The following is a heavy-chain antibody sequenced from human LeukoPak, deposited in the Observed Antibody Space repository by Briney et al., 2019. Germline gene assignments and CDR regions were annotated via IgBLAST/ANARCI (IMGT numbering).Heavy chain of an antibody. D-gene: IGHD6-19*01. V-gene: IGHV4-30-2*01. CDR2: IYHSGST. J-gene: IGHJ4*02. CDR1: GGSISSGGYS. CDR3: ARETGIAVAGTL. Sequence: SETLSLTCAVSGGSISSGGYSWSWIRQPPGKGLEWIGYIYHSGSTYYNPSLKSRVTISVDRSKNQFSLKLSSVTAADTAVYYCARETGIAVAGTLWGQGTLVTVSS.